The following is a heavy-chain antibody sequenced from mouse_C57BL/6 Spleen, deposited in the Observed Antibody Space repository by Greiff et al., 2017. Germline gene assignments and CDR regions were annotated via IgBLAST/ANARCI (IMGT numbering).Heavy chain of an antibody. CDR3: ARRGSNYLLLFAY. CDR2: INPGSGGT. D-gene: IGHD2-5*01. J-gene: IGHJ3*01. Sequence: VKLQQSGAELVRPGTSVKVSCKASGYAFPNYLIEWVKQRPGQGLEWIGVINPGSGGTNYNEKFKGKATLTADKSSSTAYMQLSSLTSEDSAVYFCARRGSNYLLLFAYWGQGTLVTVSA. V-gene: IGHV1-54*01. CDR1: GYAFPNYL.